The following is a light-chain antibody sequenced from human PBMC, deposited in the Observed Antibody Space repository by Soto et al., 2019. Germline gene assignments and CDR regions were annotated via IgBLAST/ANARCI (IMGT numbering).Light chain of an antibody. Sequence: QSVLTQPASVSGSPGQSITISCTGTSSDIGAYIYVSWYQQHPGKAPKLMIYEVTNRPSGVSDRFSGSKSGNTASLTISGLLDEDEADYYCSSYTTRSTLVFGGGTKLTVL. CDR1: SSDIGAYIY. CDR2: EVT. J-gene: IGLJ3*02. CDR3: SSYTTRSTLV. V-gene: IGLV2-14*01.